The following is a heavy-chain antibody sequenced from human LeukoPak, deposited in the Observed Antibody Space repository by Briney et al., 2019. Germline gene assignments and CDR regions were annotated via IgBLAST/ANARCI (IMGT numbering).Heavy chain of an antibody. D-gene: IGHD3-10*01. V-gene: IGHV3-23*01. CDR2: ISGSGGST. Sequence: PGASLRLSCAASGFTFSSYAMSWVRQAPGKGLEWVSAISGSGGSTYYADSVKGRFTISRDNSKNTLYLQMNSLRAEDTAVYYCAKDGEQYYGSVPPSVFDYWGQGTLVTVSS. CDR1: GFTFSSYA. J-gene: IGHJ4*02. CDR3: AKDGEQYYGSVPPSVFDY.